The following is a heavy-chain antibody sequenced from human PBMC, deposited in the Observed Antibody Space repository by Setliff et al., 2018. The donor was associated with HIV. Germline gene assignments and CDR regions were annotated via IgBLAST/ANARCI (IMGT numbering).Heavy chain of an antibody. J-gene: IGHJ3*02. CDR2: IYHNGNT. D-gene: IGHD4-4*01. V-gene: IGHV4-39*07. CDR1: GGSTSSSSYY. CDR3: ATSLITVPPDAFDI. Sequence: SETLSLTCTVAGGSTSSSSYYWGWIRQPPGMGLEWIASIYHNGNTYYNPSLKSRVTMSVDTSKNQFSLKLGSVTAADTAVYYCATSLITVPPDAFDIWGQGTMITVSS.